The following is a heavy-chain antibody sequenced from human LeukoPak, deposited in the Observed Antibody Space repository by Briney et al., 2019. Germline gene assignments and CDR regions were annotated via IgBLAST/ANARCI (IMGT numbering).Heavy chain of an antibody. Sequence: PGGSLRLSCAASGFTFSSYGMHWVRQAPGKGLEWVAFIRYDGSNKYYADSVKGRFTISRDNSKNTLYLQMNSLRAEDTAVYYCAKDFTTYYYDSSGYLNVPYYYYYYMDVWGKGTTVTISS. CDR3: AKDFTTYYYDSSGYLNVPYYYYYYMDV. CDR2: IRYDGSNK. V-gene: IGHV3-30*02. J-gene: IGHJ6*03. CDR1: GFTFSSYG. D-gene: IGHD3-22*01.